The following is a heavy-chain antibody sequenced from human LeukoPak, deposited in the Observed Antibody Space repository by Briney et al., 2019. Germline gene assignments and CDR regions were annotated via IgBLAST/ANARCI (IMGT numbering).Heavy chain of an antibody. CDR1: GFTFDDYA. D-gene: IGHD4-17*01. CDR2: ISWNSGSI. V-gene: IGHV3-9*01. Sequence: GGSLRLSCAASGFTFDDYAMRWGRQAPGKGLEWASGISWNSGSIGYADSVKGRFTISRDNAKNSLYLQMNSLRAEDTASYYCAQDSGPTVIYYMDVWGKGTTVTVSS. CDR3: AQDSGPTVIYYMDV. J-gene: IGHJ6*03.